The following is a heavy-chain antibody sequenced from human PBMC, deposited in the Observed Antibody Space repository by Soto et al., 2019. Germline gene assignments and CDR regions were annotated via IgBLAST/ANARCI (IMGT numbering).Heavy chain of an antibody. D-gene: IGHD3-10*01. J-gene: IGHJ4*02. Sequence: EVQLVESGGGLIQPGGSLRLSCAASGFNFIRKYMIWVRQAPGKGLEWVSILYSGGTTYYADSVKGRFTISRDTSANRLYLQMNSLRAEDTAVYYCARGLYDSGSFYFDFWGQGTLVTVSS. CDR2: LYSGGTT. CDR1: GFNFIRKY. CDR3: ARGLYDSGSFYFDF. V-gene: IGHV3-53*01.